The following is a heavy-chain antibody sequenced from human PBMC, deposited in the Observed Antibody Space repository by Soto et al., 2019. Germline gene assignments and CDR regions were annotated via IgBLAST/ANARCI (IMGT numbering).Heavy chain of an antibody. J-gene: IGHJ5*02. D-gene: IGHD1-7*01. CDR2: IIPIFGTA. CDR1: GGTFSSYA. V-gene: IGHV1-69*01. Sequence: QVQLVQSGAEVKKPGSSVKVSCKASGGTFSSYAISWVRQAPGQGLEWMGGIIPIFGTANYAQKFQGRVTITADESTSTAYMDLSSLRSEDMAVYYGELKAITGTTPFDPWVQGPLVTVSS. CDR3: ELKAITGTTPFDP.